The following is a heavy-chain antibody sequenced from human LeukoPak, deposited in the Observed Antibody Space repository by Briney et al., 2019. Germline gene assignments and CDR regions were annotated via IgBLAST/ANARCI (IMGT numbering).Heavy chain of an antibody. Sequence: SETLSLTCAVYGGSFSGYYWSWIRQPPGKGLEWIGEINHSGSTNYNPSLKSRVTISVDTSKNQFSLKLSSVTAADTAVYYCARRHLHYDFWSGYPAGPVDYWGQGTLVTVSS. CDR3: ARRHLHYDFWSGYPAGPVDY. CDR1: GGSFSGYY. J-gene: IGHJ4*02. CDR2: INHSGST. V-gene: IGHV4-34*01. D-gene: IGHD3-3*01.